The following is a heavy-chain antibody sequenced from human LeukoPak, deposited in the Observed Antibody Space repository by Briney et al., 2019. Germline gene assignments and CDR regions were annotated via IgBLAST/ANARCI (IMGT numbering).Heavy chain of an antibody. CDR1: GFTFSSYA. V-gene: IGHV3-30*18. D-gene: IGHD1-14*01. J-gene: IGHJ4*02. Sequence: PGGSLRLSCAASGFTFSSYAMRWVREAPGEGLGGMSVMSYDGDNSYYAEAPMGRFTGSREDHTNTPNLQINSLRADDAAVYYCWKHKPSVAPFGYRGQGTPVTASS. CDR2: MSYDGDNS. CDR3: WKHKPSVAPFGY.